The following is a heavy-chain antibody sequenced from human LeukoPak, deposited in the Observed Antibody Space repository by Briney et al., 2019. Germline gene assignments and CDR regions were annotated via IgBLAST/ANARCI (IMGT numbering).Heavy chain of an antibody. D-gene: IGHD6-6*01. V-gene: IGHV3-7*01. J-gene: IGHJ5*02. Sequence: GGSLRLSCAASGFTFSSYWMSWVRQAPGKGLEWVANIKQDGSEKYYVDSVKGRFTISRDNAKNSLYLQMNSLRAEDTAVYYCARGPIGAARNWFDPWGQGTLVTVSS. CDR1: GFTFSSYW. CDR3: ARGPIGAARNWFDP. CDR2: IKQDGSEK.